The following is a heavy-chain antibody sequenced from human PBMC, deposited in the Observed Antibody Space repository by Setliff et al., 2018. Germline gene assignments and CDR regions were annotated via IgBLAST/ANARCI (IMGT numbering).Heavy chain of an antibody. Sequence: KASETLSLTCTVSGGSISSSSYYWGWIRQPPGKGLEWIGSIYYSGSTYYNPSPKSRVTISVDTSKNQFSLKLSSVTAADTAVYYCARVNQYSSVWYNYYYGMDVWGQGTTVTVSS. J-gene: IGHJ6*02. CDR3: ARVNQYSSVWYNYYYGMDV. CDR1: GGSISSSSYY. CDR2: IYYSGST. V-gene: IGHV4-39*07. D-gene: IGHD6-19*01.